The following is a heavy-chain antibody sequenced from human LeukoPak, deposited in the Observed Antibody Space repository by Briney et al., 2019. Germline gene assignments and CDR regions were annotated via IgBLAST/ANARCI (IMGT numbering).Heavy chain of an antibody. V-gene: IGHV4-59*08. J-gene: IGHJ4*02. CDR3: ARLPLRSHFDY. CDR1: GGSISSYY. CDR2: IYYSGST. Sequence: SETLSLTCTVSGGSISSYYWSWIRQPPGKGLEWIGYIYYSGSTNYNPPLKSRVTLSVDTSKNQFSLRLSSVTAADTAVYYCARLPLRSHFDYWGQGTLVTVSS.